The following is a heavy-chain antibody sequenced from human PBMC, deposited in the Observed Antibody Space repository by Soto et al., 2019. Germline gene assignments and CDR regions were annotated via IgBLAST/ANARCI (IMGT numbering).Heavy chain of an antibody. J-gene: IGHJ1*01. D-gene: IGHD3-9*01. CDR1: GGSISSGGYY. CDR2: IYYSGST. V-gene: IGHV4-31*03. Sequence: QVQLQESGPGLVKPSQTLSLTCTVSGGSISSGGYYWSWIRQHPGKGLEWIGYIYYSGSTYYNPSPQSRITISVDTSTNQFSLKLSSVTAADTAVYYFASSDSHYYDDLTGYYRTEYFQRWGQGTLVTVSS. CDR3: ASSDSHYYDDLTGYYRTEYFQR.